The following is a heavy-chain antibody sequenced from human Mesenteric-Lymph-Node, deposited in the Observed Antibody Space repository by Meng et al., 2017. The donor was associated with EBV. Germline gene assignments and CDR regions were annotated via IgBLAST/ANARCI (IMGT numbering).Heavy chain of an antibody. Sequence: RLVQSGTEWGKRGASVKVSCKASGYTFTSYHITWWRQASGQGLGWMGWMNPNGGNTGYAQKFQGRVTMTRNTSISTAYMELSSLRSEDTAVYYCARGSTVASYWGQGTLVTVSS. J-gene: IGHJ4*02. CDR2: MNPNGGNT. V-gene: IGHV1-8*01. CDR1: GYTFTSYH. CDR3: ARGSTVASY. D-gene: IGHD4-23*01.